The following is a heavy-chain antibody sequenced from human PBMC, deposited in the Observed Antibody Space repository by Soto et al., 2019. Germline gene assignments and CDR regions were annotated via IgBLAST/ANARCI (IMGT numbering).Heavy chain of an antibody. J-gene: IGHJ3*01. CDR1: GFPFWTYS. Sequence: EVKLLESGGGLVQPGGSMRLSCEASGFPFWTYSMSWVRQAPRKGLEWVSGISGSGTATYYTDSVKGRFTVSRDNSKDTLFLQMNTLRVEDTAVDYWAKTRVYDYNEDHRDGFDVWGPGT. CDR3: AKTRVYDYNEDHRDGFDV. CDR2: ISGSGTAT. D-gene: IGHD3-16*01. V-gene: IGHV3-23*01.